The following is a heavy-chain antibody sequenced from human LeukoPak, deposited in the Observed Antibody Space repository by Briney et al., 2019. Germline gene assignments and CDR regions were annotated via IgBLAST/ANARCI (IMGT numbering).Heavy chain of an antibody. V-gene: IGHV4-39*01. D-gene: IGHD3-16*01. J-gene: IGHJ4*02. Sequence: SETLSLTCTVSGGSISSSSYYWGWIRQPPGKGLEWIGSIYYSGSTYYNPSLKSRVTISVDTSKNQFSLKLSSVTAADTAVYYCARAIVMITFGGVIEVWGQGTLVTVSS. CDR1: GGSISSSSYY. CDR2: IYYSGST. CDR3: ARAIVMITFGGVIEV.